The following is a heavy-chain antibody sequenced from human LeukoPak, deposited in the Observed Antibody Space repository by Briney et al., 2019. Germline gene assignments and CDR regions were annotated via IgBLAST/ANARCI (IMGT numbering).Heavy chain of an antibody. CDR1: GYTFTSYY. J-gene: IGHJ6*03. D-gene: IGHD3-10*01. CDR3: ARSGAYHYYMDV. Sequence: ASVTVSCKASGYTFTSYYMHWVRQAPGQGLEWMGIINPSGGSTSYAQKFQGRVTMTRDMSTSTVYMELSSLRSEDTAVYYCARSGAYHYYMDVWGKGTTVTVSS. CDR2: INPSGGST. V-gene: IGHV1-46*01.